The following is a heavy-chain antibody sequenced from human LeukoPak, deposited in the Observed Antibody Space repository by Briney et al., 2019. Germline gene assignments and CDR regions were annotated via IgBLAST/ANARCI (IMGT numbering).Heavy chain of an antibody. J-gene: IGHJ5*02. D-gene: IGHD3-10*01. V-gene: IGHV4-59*12. CDR3: ARVRVRGVMGWFDP. CDR1: GGSINKYY. CDR2: VHDSAGT. Sequence: SETLSLTCTVSGGSINKYYWSWIRQSPGKGLEWLGYVHDSAGTIYNPSLKSRVTISVDTSKNQFSLKLSSVTAADTAVYYCARVRVRGVMGWFDPWGQGTLVTVSS.